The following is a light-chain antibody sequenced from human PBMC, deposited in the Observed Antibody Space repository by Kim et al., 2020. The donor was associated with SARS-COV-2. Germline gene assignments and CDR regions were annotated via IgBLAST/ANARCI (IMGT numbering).Light chain of an antibody. CDR3: QQRGNWPLT. Sequence: SPGERAPLACRASESISNSLAWYQQKPGQTPRLLIYDTSNRATGIPARFSGSGSGTDFTLTISSLEPEDFAIYYCQQRGNWPLTFGGGTKVDIK. CDR1: ESISNS. CDR2: DTS. V-gene: IGKV3-11*01. J-gene: IGKJ4*01.